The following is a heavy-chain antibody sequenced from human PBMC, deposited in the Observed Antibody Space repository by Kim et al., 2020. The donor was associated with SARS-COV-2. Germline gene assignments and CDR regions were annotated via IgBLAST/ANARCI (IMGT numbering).Heavy chain of an antibody. J-gene: IGHJ4*02. CDR3: AKGGGGYLDY. D-gene: IGHD2-15*01. Sequence: YYPDDVGGRFTIYRDNPRNTLYVQRNSLRADDTAVYYCAKGGGGYLDYWGQGTLVTVSS. V-gene: IGHV3-23*01.